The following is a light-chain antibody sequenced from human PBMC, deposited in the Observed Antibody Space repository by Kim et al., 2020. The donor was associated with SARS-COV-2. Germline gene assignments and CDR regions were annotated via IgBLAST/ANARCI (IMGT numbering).Light chain of an antibody. CDR2: EVT. CDR3: TSYAGSHNLV. J-gene: IGLJ2*01. CDR1: SSDVGCYNY. Sequence: GQSVTSSCTGTSSDVGCYNYVSWYQQHPGKAPKLMIYEVTKRPSGVPDRFSGSKSGNTASLTVSGLQAEDEADYYCTSYAGSHNLVFGGGTQLTVL. V-gene: IGLV2-8*01.